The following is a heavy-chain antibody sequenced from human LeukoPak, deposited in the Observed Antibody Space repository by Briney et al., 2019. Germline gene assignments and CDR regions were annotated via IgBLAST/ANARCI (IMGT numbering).Heavy chain of an antibody. CDR1: GYTFTSYY. D-gene: IGHD5-18*01. V-gene: IGHV1-46*01. CDR2: INPTGGST. J-gene: IGHJ4*02. CDR3: ARDTAMDTYYFDY. Sequence: EASVKVSCKASGYTFTSYYMHWVRQAPGQGLEWMGLINPTGGSTGYAQKFQGRVTMTRDMSTSTDYMELSSLRSEDTAIYYCARDTAMDTYYFDYWGQGTLVTVSS.